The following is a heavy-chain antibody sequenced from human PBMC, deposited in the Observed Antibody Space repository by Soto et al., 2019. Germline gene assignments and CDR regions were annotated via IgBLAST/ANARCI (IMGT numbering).Heavy chain of an antibody. CDR3: ARDRRDYDFWSGYQPYYYYGMDV. CDR1: GFTFSCYA. V-gene: IGHV3-30-3*01. J-gene: IGHJ6*02. Sequence: GGPLRLSCAASGFTFSCYAMHWVRQAPGKGLEWVAVISYDGSNKYYADSVKGRFTISRDNSKNTLYLQMNSLRAEDTAVYYCARDRRDYDFWSGYQPYYYYGMDVWGQGTTVTVSS. CDR2: ISYDGSNK. D-gene: IGHD3-3*01.